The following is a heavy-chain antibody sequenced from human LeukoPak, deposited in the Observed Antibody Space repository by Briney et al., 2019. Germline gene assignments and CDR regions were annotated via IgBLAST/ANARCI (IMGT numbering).Heavy chain of an antibody. V-gene: IGHV1-2*02. CDR1: GYSFTRYY. CDR2: ISPHRGGT. D-gene: IGHD5-24*01. Sequence: AAVKVSCKASGYSFTRYYIHWVRQAPGQGLEWMGWISPHRGGTNYAQKFQGRVTMARDTSISTAYMELSRLTADDTAGYYCARWGYGYLNNWFDPWGQGTLVTVSS. CDR3: ARWGYGYLNNWFDP. J-gene: IGHJ5*02.